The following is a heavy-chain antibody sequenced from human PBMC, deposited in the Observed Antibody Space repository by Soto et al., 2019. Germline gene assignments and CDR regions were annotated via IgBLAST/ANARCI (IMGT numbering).Heavy chain of an antibody. Sequence: LRLSCAVSGLTFRDAWMNWVRQAPGKGLEWVGNIKSNAAKAPPEYAESVKGRFIISRDDPKNTVYLQMSGLKTEDTAVYYCAWQGTTSFYFHSWGQGTLVTVSS. V-gene: IGHV3-15*05. CDR2: IKSNAAKAPP. CDR3: AWQGTTSFYFHS. CDR1: GLTFRDAW. D-gene: IGHD1-1*01. J-gene: IGHJ4*02.